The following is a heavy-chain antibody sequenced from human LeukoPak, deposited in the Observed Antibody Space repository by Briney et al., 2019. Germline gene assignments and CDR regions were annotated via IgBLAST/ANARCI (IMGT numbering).Heavy chain of an antibody. V-gene: IGHV1-46*01. J-gene: IGHJ4*02. CDR3: AGDQEGFDY. CDR1: GYTFTINY. CDR2: IYPRDGST. Sequence: ASVTVSFRASGYTFTINYIHWVRQAPGQGLEWMGMIYPRDGSTSYAQKFQGRVTVTRDTSTSTVHMELSGLRSEDTAVYYCAGDQEGFDYWGQGTLVTVSS.